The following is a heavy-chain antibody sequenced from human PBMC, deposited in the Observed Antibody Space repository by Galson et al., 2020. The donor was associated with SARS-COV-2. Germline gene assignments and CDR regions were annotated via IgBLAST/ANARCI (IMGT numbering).Heavy chain of an antibody. J-gene: IGHJ6*02. CDR1: GGTFSSYT. CDR2: IIPILGIA. CDR3: ASGGGGTVNLRGYYYYGMDV. Sequence: SVKVSCKASGGTFSSYTISWVRQAPGQGLEWMGRIIPILGIANYAQKFQGRVTITADKSTSTAYMELSSLRSEDTAVYYCASGGGGTVNLRGYYYYGMDVWGQGTTVTVSS. D-gene: IGHD3-16*01. V-gene: IGHV1-69*02.